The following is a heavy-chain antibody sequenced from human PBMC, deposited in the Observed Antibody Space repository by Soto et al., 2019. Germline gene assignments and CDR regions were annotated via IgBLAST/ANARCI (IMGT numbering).Heavy chain of an antibody. J-gene: IGHJ4*02. CDR2: ISGSSDYM. V-gene: IGHV3-21*01. CDR3: AREERHIVVVNEEGRFDY. D-gene: IGHD2-21*01. Sequence: EVQLVESGGGLVKPGGSLRISCTASGFTFSTYTMAWVRQTPGKGLAWVSSISGSSDYMHYSDSVKGRFTISRDNAKNSMYRQMNSLRAEDTAVYYCAREERHIVVVNEEGRFDYWGQGSLVTVSS. CDR1: GFTFSTYT.